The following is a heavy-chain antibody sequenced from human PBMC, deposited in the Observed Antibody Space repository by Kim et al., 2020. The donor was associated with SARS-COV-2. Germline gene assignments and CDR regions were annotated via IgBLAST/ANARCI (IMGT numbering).Heavy chain of an antibody. CDR3: ARGINSRTMVRGGLYYFDY. CDR1: GYTFTSYD. D-gene: IGHD3-10*01. CDR2: MNPNSGNT. Sequence: ASVKVSCKASGYTFTSYDINWVRQATGQGLEWMGWMNPNSGNTGYAQKFQGRVTMTRNTSISTAYMELSSLRSEDTAVYYCARGINSRTMVRGGLYYFDYWGQENLVTVSS. J-gene: IGHJ4*02. V-gene: IGHV1-8*01.